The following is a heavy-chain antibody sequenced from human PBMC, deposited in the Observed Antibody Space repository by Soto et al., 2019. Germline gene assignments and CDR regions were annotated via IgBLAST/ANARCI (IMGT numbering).Heavy chain of an antibody. D-gene: IGHD4-17*01. Sequence: PGGSLRLSCVASGFTFSTYAMSWVRQAPGKGLEWVSALTPSGGETYYADSVKGRFTISRDNSMNALYLQMNSLRIEDTAVYYCAHPRGYGVFDAYDIWGQGTMVTV. CDR3: AHPRGYGVFDAYDI. V-gene: IGHV3-23*01. CDR1: GFTFSTYA. CDR2: LTPSGGET. J-gene: IGHJ3*02.